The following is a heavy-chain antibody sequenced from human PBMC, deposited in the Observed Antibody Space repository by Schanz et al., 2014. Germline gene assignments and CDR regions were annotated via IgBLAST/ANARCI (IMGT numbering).Heavy chain of an antibody. CDR1: GFTFDNYA. Sequence: VQLVESGGGVVQRGGSLRLSCAASGFTFDNYAMHWVRQAPGKGLEWVSSISWNSGSVAYADSVKGRFTISRDDAKNSLYLQMNSLRPEDTALYFCARDEGRDGYNLAFDVWGQGTLVTVSS. CDR2: ISWNSGSV. V-gene: IGHV3-9*01. CDR3: ARDEGRDGYNLAFDV. J-gene: IGHJ3*01. D-gene: IGHD5-12*01.